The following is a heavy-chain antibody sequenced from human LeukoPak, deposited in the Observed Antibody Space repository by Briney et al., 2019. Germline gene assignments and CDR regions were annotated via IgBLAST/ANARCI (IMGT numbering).Heavy chain of an antibody. Sequence: SETLSLTCTVSGGSISSYYWSWIRQPPGKGLEWIGYIYYSGSTNYNPSLKSRVTISVDTSKNQFSLKLSSVTAADTAVYYCARVYDILTGYYKAVGAFDIWGQGTMVTVSS. V-gene: IGHV4-59*01. CDR2: IYYSGST. J-gene: IGHJ3*02. CDR1: GGSISSYY. D-gene: IGHD3-9*01. CDR3: ARVYDILTGYYKAVGAFDI.